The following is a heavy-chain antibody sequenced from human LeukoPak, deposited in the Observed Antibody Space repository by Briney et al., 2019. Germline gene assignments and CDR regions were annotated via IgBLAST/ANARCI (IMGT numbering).Heavy chain of an antibody. CDR3: ARLDFWSGYRLDY. D-gene: IGHD3-3*01. CDR1: GGSISSSTYY. J-gene: IGHJ4*02. Sequence: KPSETLSLTCTVSGGSISSSTYYWGWIRQPPGKRLEWIGSIFYSGTTYYNPSLKSRVTISVDTSKNQFSLKLSSVTAADTAVYYCARLDFWSGYRLDYWGQGTLVTVSS. CDR2: IFYSGTT. V-gene: IGHV4-39*07.